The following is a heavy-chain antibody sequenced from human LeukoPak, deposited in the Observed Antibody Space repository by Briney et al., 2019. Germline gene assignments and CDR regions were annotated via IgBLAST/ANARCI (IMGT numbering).Heavy chain of an antibody. D-gene: IGHD1/OR15-1a*01. CDR1: GFTFNKYS. J-gene: IGHJ6*03. V-gene: IGHV3-21*01. Sequence: PGGSLRLSCAASGFTFNKYSMNWVRQAPGKGLEWVSSISSSSYIYYADSVKGRFTISRDNAKNSLYLQMNSLRAEDTAVYYCARNKDDYHYYMDVWGKGTTVTISS. CDR3: ARNKDDYHYYMDV. CDR2: ISSSSYI.